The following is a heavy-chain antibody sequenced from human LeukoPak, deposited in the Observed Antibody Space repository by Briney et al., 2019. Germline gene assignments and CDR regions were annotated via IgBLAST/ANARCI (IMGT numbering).Heavy chain of an antibody. CDR3: ASIVGAITDY. CDR1: GYSVSSSYY. V-gene: IGHV4-38-2*02. D-gene: IGHD1-26*01. J-gene: IGHJ4*02. CDR2: IYYSGST. Sequence: PSETLSLTCTVSGYSVSSSYYWGWIRQPPGKGLEWIGSIYYSGSTYYNPSLKSRVTISVDTSKNQFSLKLSSVTAADTAVYYCASIVGAITDYWGQGTLVTVSS.